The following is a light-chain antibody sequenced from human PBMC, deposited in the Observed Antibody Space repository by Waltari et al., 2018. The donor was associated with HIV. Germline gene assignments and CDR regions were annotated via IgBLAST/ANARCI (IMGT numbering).Light chain of an antibody. CDR1: GSNLGAGYA. CDR3: QSYDSRLRGSV. CDR2: GHK. Sequence: SVLTQPPSVSGAPGQGVTISCTGSGSNLGAGYAVHWYQQLPGTAPKLLISGHKNRPSGVPERFSGSRSGASASLAITGLQAEDEATYYCQSYDSRLRGSVFGGGTKVTVV. V-gene: IGLV1-40*01. J-gene: IGLJ2*01.